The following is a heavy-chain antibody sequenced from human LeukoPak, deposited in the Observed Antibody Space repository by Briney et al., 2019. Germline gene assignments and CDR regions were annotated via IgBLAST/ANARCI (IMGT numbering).Heavy chain of an antibody. CDR2: IKQDGSDK. CDR1: GFTFNSYW. CDR3: ARYNSAWKTDDY. J-gene: IGHJ4*02. Sequence: GGSLRLSCAASGFTFNSYWMTWVRQAPGKGLEWVADIKQDGSDKYYAGSVKGRFTISRDNAKNSLYLQMISLRAEDTAVYFCARYNSAWKTDDYWGQGTLVTVSS. V-gene: IGHV3-7*03. D-gene: IGHD6-19*01.